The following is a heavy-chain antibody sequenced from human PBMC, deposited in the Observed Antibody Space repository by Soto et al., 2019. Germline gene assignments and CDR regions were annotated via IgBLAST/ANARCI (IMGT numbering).Heavy chain of an antibody. J-gene: IGHJ6*02. CDR2: IIPIFGTA. CDR3: AVPSVSTGLPYYYYYGMDV. CDR1: GGTFSSYA. V-gene: IGHV1-69*13. D-gene: IGHD1-1*01. Sequence: ASVKVSCKASGGTFSSYAISWVRQAPGQRLEWMGGIIPIFGTANYAQKFQGRVTITADESTSTAYMELSSLRSEDTAVYYCAVPSVSTGLPYYYYYGMDVWGQGTTVTVSS.